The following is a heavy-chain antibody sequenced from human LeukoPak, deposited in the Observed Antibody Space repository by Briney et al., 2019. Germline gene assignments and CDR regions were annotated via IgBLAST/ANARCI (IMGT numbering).Heavy chain of an antibody. J-gene: IGHJ6*03. V-gene: IGHV1-69*05. CDR2: IIPIFGTA. CDR3: ARVPGSGYYYYHMDV. D-gene: IGHD3-10*01. Sequence: SVKVSCKASGGTFSSYAISWVRQAPGQGLEWMGGIIPIFGTANYAQRFQGRVTITTDESTSTAYMELSSLRSEDTAVYYCARVPGSGYYYYHMDVWGKGTTVTVSS. CDR1: GGTFSSYA.